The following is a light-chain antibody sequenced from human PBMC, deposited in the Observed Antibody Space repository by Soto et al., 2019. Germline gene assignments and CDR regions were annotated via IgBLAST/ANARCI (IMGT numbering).Light chain of an antibody. CDR2: GAS. CDR3: QQSYGTPPT. V-gene: IGKV3-15*01. Sequence: IGMTQSPSGLSVCPGEIATLACRASQSVSSNLAWYQQKPGQAPRLLIYGASTRATGIPARFSGSGSGTEFTLTISSLQPEDFATYYCQQSYGTPPTFGQGTKVDIK. J-gene: IGKJ1*01. CDR1: QSVSSN.